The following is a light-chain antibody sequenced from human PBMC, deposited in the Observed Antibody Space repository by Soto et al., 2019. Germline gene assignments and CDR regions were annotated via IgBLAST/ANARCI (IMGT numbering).Light chain of an antibody. J-gene: IGKJ1*01. CDR1: RSVSTF. CDR3: QQYGSSGT. V-gene: IGKV3-11*01. Sequence: EIVFTQSPATLSFSPGERATLSCRASRSVSTFLAWYQQKPGQAPRLLIHDASNRATGIPARFSGSGSGTDFTLTISRLEPEDFAVYYCQQYGSSGTFGQGTKVDIK. CDR2: DAS.